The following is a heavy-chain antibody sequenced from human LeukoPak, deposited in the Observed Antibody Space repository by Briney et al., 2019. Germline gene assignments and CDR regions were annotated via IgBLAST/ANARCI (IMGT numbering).Heavy chain of an antibody. J-gene: IGHJ6*03. CDR2: ICYSGST. CDR1: GGSISSYY. CDR3: ARGATIFGYMDV. V-gene: IGHV4-59*01. Sequence: PSETLSLTCTVSGGSISSYYWSWIRQPPGKGLEWIEYICYSGSTNYNPSLKSRVTISVDTSKNPFSLKLSSVTAADTAVYYCARGATIFGYMDVWGKGTTVTVSS. D-gene: IGHD3-3*01.